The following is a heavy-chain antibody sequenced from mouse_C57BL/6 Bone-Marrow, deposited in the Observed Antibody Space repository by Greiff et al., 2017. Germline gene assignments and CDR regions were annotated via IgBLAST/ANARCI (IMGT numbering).Heavy chain of an antibody. CDR3: NTEAMDY. Sequence: VQLQQSGAELVRPGASVKLSCTASGFNIKDDYMHWVKQRPEQGLEWIGWLDPENGDTEYASQFQGKATITADTSSNTAYLQLSSLTSEDTAVYYDNTEAMDYWGQGTSVTVSS. CDR2: LDPENGDT. CDR1: GFNIKDDY. J-gene: IGHJ4*01. V-gene: IGHV14-4*01.